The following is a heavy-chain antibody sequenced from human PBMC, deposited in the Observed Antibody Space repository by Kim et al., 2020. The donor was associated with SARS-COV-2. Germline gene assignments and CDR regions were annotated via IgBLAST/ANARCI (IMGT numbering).Heavy chain of an antibody. Sequence: GGSLRLSCAASGFTFSDHYIDWVRQTPEKGLEWVGRIRNKADSYTTEYAASVEGRFTISRDDSKNSLYLQMNSLKTEDTAVYYCTLKEGGYWGQGTLVTVSS. D-gene: IGHD3-16*01. V-gene: IGHV3-72*01. CDR1: GFTFSDHY. CDR3: TLKEGGY. CDR2: IRNKADSYTT. J-gene: IGHJ4*02.